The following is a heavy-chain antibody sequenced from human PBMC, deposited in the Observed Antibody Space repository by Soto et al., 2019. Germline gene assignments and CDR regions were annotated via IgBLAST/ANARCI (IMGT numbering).Heavy chain of an antibody. J-gene: IGHJ2*01. CDR2: IYYSGST. CDR1: GGSISSSSYY. Sequence: QLQLQESGPGLVKPSETLSLTCTVSGGSISSSSYYWGWIRQPPGKGLEWIGSIYYSGSTYYNPSLKTRVTISVDTSKKQFSLKMSSVTAAYTAVYYCANHHWGFYWYFDLWGRGTLVTVSS. CDR3: ANHHWGFYWYFDL. V-gene: IGHV4-39*01. D-gene: IGHD7-27*01.